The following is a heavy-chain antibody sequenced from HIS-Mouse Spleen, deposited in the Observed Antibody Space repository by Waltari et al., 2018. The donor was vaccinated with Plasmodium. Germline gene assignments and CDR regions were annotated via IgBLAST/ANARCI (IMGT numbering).Heavy chain of an antibody. Sequence: QVPLVQSGAEVKKPGASVKVSCKASGYTFTGYYMHWVRQAPGQGLEWMGWINPDSGGTNYAQKFQGRVTKTRDTSISTAYMGLSRLRSDDTAVYYCARVLGYKAAAGTFVEYFQHWGQGTLVTVAS. CDR2: INPDSGGT. D-gene: IGHD6-13*01. V-gene: IGHV1-2*02. CDR1: GYTFTGYY. CDR3: ARVLGYKAAAGTFVEYFQH. J-gene: IGHJ1*01.